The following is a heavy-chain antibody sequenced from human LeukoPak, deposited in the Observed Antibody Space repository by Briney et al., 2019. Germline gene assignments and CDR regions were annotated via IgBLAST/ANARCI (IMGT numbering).Heavy chain of an antibody. CDR1: GFTFNSYA. Sequence: GGSLRLSCAPSGFTFNSYAMNWVRQAPGKGLEWVSAISGGGAIYYADSVKGRFTISRDNSKNTLYLQMNSLRAEDTAVYYCARGPLRGVHLAGGYWGQGTLVTVSS. J-gene: IGHJ4*02. CDR3: ARGPLRGVHLAGGY. D-gene: IGHD3-10*01. CDR2: ISGGGAI. V-gene: IGHV3-23*01.